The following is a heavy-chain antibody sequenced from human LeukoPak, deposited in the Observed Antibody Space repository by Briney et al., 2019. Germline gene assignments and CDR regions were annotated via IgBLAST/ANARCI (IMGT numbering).Heavy chain of an antibody. V-gene: IGHV3-23*01. CDR2: ITSRGDST. CDR1: GFTFSSYA. D-gene: IGHD4-23*01. J-gene: IGHJ5*01. Sequence: GGSLRLSCAASGFTFSSYAMNWVRQAPGKGLEWVSTITSRGDSTYYVDSVKGRFTISRDSSKNTLYLQMNSLRVEDTAIYYCAKDAGGWLDFWGQGTLVTVSS. CDR3: AKDAGGWLDF.